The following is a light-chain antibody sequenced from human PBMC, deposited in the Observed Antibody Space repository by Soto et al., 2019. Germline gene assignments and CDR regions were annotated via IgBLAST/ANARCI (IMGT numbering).Light chain of an antibody. V-gene: IGKV3-11*01. CDR1: PSVSNS. CDR3: QQRNKWPPVT. J-gene: IGKJ4*01. CDR2: DAS. Sequence: ESVLTQSPATLSLSPGGRATLSCRASPSVSNSLAWYQHKPGQAPRLLIYDASNRATGVPTRFSGSGSGTDFTLTISSLEPEDFAVYYCQQRNKWPPVTFGGGTKVDIK.